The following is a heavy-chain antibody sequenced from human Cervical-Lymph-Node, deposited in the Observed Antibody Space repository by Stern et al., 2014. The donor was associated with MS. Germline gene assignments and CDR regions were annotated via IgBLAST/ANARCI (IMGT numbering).Heavy chain of an antibody. CDR2: IYYSGST. J-gene: IGHJ4*02. V-gene: IGHV4-39*01. CDR3: ARALEVVGSYYYFDY. D-gene: IGHD1-26*01. Sequence: QLQLQESGPGLVKPSETLSLTCTVSGGSISSSSYYWGWIRQPPGKGLEWIGSIYYSGSTYYNPPLKSRGTISVDTSKNRFSRKVTSVPAADTAVYYCARALEVVGSYYYFDYWGQGTLVTVSS. CDR1: GGSISSSSYY.